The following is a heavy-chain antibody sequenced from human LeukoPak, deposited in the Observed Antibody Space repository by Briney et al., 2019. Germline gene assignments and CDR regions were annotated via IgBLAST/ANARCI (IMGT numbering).Heavy chain of an antibody. V-gene: IGHV3-13*01. J-gene: IGHJ3*02. CDR3: ARSIYCSSTSCPGDAFDI. CDR1: GFTFSSYD. D-gene: IGHD2-2*01. CDR2: IGTAGDT. Sequence: GGSLRLSCAASGFTFSSYDMHWVRQATGKGLEWVSAIGTAGDTYYPGSVEGRFTISRENAKNSLYLQMNSLRAGDTAVYYCARSIYCSSTSCPGDAFDIWGQGTMVTVSS.